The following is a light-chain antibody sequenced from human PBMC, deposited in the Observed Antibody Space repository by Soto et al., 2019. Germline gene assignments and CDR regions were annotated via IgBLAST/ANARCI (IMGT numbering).Light chain of an antibody. Sequence: EVVLTQSPGTLSLSPGERATLSCRASQSVSSRSLAWYQQRPGQSPRLLVFAASSRATDIPDRFSGSGSGTDFTLTISRLEPEDFAVYYCQQYGNSPLTFGGGTKVEFK. V-gene: IGKV3-20*01. CDR3: QQYGNSPLT. CDR2: AAS. CDR1: QSVSSRS. J-gene: IGKJ4*01.